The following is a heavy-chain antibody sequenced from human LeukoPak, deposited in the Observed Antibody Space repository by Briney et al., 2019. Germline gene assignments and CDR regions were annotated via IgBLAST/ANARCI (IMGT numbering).Heavy chain of an antibody. Sequence: ASVKVSCKASGYTFTTYGISWVRQAPGQGLEWMGWISAYNGNTNYAQKLQGRVTMTTDTSTSTAYMELRSLRSDDTAVYYCARVGPVDSSGYYPDYWGQGTLVTVSS. CDR2: ISAYNGNT. D-gene: IGHD3-22*01. V-gene: IGHV1-18*01. CDR1: GYTFTTYG. CDR3: ARVGPVDSSGYYPDY. J-gene: IGHJ4*02.